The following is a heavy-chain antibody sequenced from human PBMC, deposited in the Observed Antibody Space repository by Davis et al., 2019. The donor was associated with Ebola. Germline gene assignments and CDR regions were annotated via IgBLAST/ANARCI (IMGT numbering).Heavy chain of an antibody. Sequence: GESLKISCKGSGYSFTSYWIAWVRQMPGKGLECMGIIYPGDSETRYSPSFQGQVTISADKSITTAYLQWRSLKASDTAMYYCARQASLYGAIDYWGQGTLVTVSS. V-gene: IGHV5-51*01. CDR2: IYPGDSET. J-gene: IGHJ4*02. CDR1: GYSFTSYW. D-gene: IGHD4/OR15-4a*01. CDR3: ARQASLYGAIDY.